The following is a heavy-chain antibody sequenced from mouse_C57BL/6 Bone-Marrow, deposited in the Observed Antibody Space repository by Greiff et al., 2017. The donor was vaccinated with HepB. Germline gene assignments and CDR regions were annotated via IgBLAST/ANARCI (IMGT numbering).Heavy chain of an antibody. J-gene: IGHJ2*01. CDR2: ISDGGSYT. Sequence: EVKLMESGGGLVKPGGSLKLSCAASGFTFSSYAMSWVRQTPEKRLEWVATISDGGSYTYYPDNVKGRFTISRDNAKNNLYLQMSHLKSEDTAMYYCARGYSSGYFDYWGQGTTLTVSS. CDR3: ARGYSSGYFDY. CDR1: GFTFSSYA. V-gene: IGHV5-4*03. D-gene: IGHD3-2*02.